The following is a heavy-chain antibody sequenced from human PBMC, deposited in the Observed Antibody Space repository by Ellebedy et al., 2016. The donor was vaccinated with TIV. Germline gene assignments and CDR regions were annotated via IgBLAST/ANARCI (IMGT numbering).Heavy chain of an antibody. CDR3: AGGTY. J-gene: IGHJ4*02. CDR1: GFTVSGDY. Sequence: GESLKISCAASGFTVSGDYMSWVRQAPGKGLEWVSIMDAGGNTHYPYPVKGRFTFSRDNSKNTLYLQMNSLRAEDTDVYYCAGGTYWGQGTLVTVSS. CDR2: MDAGGNT. V-gene: IGHV3-53*01.